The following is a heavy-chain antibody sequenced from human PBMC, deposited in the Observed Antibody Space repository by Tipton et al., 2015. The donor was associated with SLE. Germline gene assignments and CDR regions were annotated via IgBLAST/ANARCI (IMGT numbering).Heavy chain of an antibody. V-gene: IGHV4-39*07. CDR1: GASISSTDYY. CDR2: IFYSGRT. D-gene: IGHD3-22*01. J-gene: IGHJ4*02. CDR3: ARGHYYDSSGYYYVKIFDS. Sequence: TLSLTCTVSGASISSTDYYWGCFRQPPGAGLEWIGTIFYSGRTYYNPSLKSRVTISLDTSKDQFSLKLNSVTAADTAVYYCARGHYYDSSGYYYVKIFDSWGQGTLVTVSS.